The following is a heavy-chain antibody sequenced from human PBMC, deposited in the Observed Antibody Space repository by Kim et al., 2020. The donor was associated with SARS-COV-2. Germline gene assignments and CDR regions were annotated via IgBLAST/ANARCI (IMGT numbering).Heavy chain of an antibody. CDR1: GFTFSDHY. J-gene: IGHJ5*02. D-gene: IGHD3-10*01. CDR3: ARGPSANMVRGVIIQNWFDP. CDR2: TRNKANSYTT. V-gene: IGHV3-72*01. Sequence: GGSLRLSCAASGFTFSDHYMDWVRQAPGKGLEWVGRTRNKANSYTTEYAASVKGRFTISRDDSKNSLYLQMNSLKTEDTAVYYCARGPSANMVRGVIIQNWFDPWGQGTLVTVSS.